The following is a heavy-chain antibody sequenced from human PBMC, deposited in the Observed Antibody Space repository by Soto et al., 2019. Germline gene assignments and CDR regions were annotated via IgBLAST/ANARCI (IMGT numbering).Heavy chain of an antibody. V-gene: IGHV3-48*02. J-gene: IGHJ4*02. D-gene: IGHD1-1*01. Sequence: EVQLVESGGGLVQPGGSLRLSCAASGFIFSSYSMNWVRQAPGKGLEWVSYISSSSSTIYYADSVKGRFTISRDNAKNSLYLQMNSLRHDDTAVYYCAREAPHWYWGQGTLVTVSS. CDR2: ISSSSSTI. CDR3: AREAPHWY. CDR1: GFIFSSYS.